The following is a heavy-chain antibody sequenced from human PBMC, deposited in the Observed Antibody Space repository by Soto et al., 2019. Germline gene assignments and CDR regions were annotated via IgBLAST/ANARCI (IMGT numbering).Heavy chain of an antibody. J-gene: IGHJ4*02. V-gene: IGHV1-69*02. CDR2: IIPILGIA. CDR1: GGTFSSYT. D-gene: IGHD2-2*02. CDR3: AMAYCSSTSCYRDS. Sequence: QVQLVQSGAEVKKPGSSVKVSCKASGGTFSSYTISWVRQAPGQGLEWMGRIIPILGIANYAQKFQGRVTIXAXTXXSTADMELSILRSEVTAVYYCAMAYCSSTSCYRDSWGQGTLVTVSS.